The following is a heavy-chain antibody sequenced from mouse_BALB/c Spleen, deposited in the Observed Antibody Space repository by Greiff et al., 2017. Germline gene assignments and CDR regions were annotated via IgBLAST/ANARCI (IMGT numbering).Heavy chain of an antibody. CDR2: IRLKSNNYAT. J-gene: IGHJ4*01. CDR1: GFTFSNYW. V-gene: IGHV6-6*02. Sequence: EVQLVESGGGLVQPGGSMKLSCVASGFTFSNYWMNWVRQSPEKGLEWVAEIRLKSNNYATHYAESVKGRFTISRDDSKSSVKLQMNNLRDEDTGIYCCTRPDMDYWGQGTSVTVSS. CDR3: TRPDMDY.